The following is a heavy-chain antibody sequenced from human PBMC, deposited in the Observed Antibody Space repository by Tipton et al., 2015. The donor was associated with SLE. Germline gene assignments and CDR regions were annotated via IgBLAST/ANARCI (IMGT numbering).Heavy chain of an antibody. CDR3: ASYSYDSSGSTHFDY. CDR2: VYYSGTT. CDR1: GDSISGYY. V-gene: IGHV4-59*01. Sequence: GLVKPSETLSLTCTVSGDSISGYYWSWVRQPPGKGLEWIGYVYYSGTTNYNPSLLSRVTISADTSKNQFSLKLRSVTAADTAMYYCASYSYDSSGSTHFDYWGQGTLVTVSS. J-gene: IGHJ4*02. D-gene: IGHD3-22*01.